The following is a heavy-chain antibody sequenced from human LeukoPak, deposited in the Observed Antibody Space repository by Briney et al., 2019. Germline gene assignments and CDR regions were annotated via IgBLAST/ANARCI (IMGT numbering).Heavy chain of an antibody. D-gene: IGHD3-10*01. CDR2: INGNGGST. J-gene: IGHJ4*02. V-gene: IGHV3-20*04. Sequence: PGGSLRLSCAASGFNFDDYGMSWVRQAPGKGLEWVSGINGNGGSTGYADSVKGRFSISRDNAKNSQYLLMNSLRAEDTALYYCATGYGSGSYYNELDLWGQGTLVSVFS. CDR3: ATGYGSGSYYNELDL. CDR1: GFNFDDYG.